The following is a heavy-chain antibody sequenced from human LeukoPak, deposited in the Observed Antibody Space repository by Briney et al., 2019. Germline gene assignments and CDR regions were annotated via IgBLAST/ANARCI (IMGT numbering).Heavy chain of an antibody. CDR2: IYHSGST. Sequence: SETLSLTCAVSGYSISSGYYWGWIRQPPGKGLEWIGSIYHSGSTYYNPSLKSRVTISVDTSENQFSLKLSSVTAADTAVYYCARHAPGSVPDTFDYWGQGTLVTVSS. D-gene: IGHD2-8*01. CDR1: GYSISSGYY. V-gene: IGHV4-38-2*01. J-gene: IGHJ4*02. CDR3: ARHAPGSVPDTFDY.